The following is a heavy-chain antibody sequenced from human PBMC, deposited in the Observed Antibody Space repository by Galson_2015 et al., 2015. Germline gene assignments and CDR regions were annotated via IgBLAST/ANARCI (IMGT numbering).Heavy chain of an antibody. Sequence: SLRLSCAASGFTFSDHYMEWVRQAPGKGLEWVGRSRNKANSYTTEYAASVKGRFTISRDDSKNSLYLQMNSLKAEDTAMYYCSRGGKGSPPGYSGPGTLVTVSS. CDR3: SRGGKGSPPGY. CDR2: SRNKANSYTT. V-gene: IGHV3-72*01. D-gene: IGHD1-26*01. J-gene: IGHJ4*01. CDR1: GFTFSDHY.